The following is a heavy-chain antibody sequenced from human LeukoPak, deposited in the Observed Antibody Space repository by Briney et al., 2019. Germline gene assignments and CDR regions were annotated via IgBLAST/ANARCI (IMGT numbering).Heavy chain of an antibody. CDR3: AKGRYYYGSGSYYSNPDDAFDI. Sequence: GGSLRLSCATSGFTFSSYAMSWVRQAPGKGLEWVSAISGSGGSTYYADSVKGRFTISRDNSKNTLYLQMNSLRAEDTAVYYCAKGRYYYGSGSYYSNPDDAFDIWGQGTMVTVSS. CDR2: ISGSGGST. D-gene: IGHD3-10*01. J-gene: IGHJ3*02. CDR1: GFTFSSYA. V-gene: IGHV3-23*01.